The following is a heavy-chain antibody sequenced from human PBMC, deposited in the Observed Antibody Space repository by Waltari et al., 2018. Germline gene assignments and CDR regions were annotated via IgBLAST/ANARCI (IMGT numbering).Heavy chain of an antibody. CDR2: IIPILVIA. V-gene: IGHV1-69*02. Sequence: QVQLVQSGAEVKKPGSSVKVSCKASGGTFSSYTISWVRQAPGQGLEWMGRIIPILVIANYAQKFQGRVTITADKSTSTAYMELSSLRSEDTAVYYCARATYYDFWSGYRPYYYYGMDVWGQGTTVTVSS. CDR1: GGTFSSYT. CDR3: ARATYYDFWSGYRPYYYYGMDV. D-gene: IGHD3-3*01. J-gene: IGHJ6*02.